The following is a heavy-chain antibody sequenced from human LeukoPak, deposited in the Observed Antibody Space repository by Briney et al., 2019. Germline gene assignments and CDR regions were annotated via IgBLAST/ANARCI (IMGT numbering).Heavy chain of an antibody. D-gene: IGHD3-3*01. CDR2: INNDGRSA. Sequence: PGGSLRLSCAPSGFTFSSYWMHWVRQGPGKGLVWVSRINNDGRSANYADSVKGRFTISRDNSKNTLYLQMNSLRAEDTAVYYCAKDRLRFLEWLGSLDYWGQGTLVTVS. CDR1: GFTFSSYW. V-gene: IGHV3-74*01. J-gene: IGHJ4*02. CDR3: AKDRLRFLEWLGSLDY.